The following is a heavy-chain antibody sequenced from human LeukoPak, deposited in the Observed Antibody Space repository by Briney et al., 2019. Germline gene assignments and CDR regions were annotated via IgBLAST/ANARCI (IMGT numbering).Heavy chain of an antibody. J-gene: IGHJ4*02. V-gene: IGHV1-24*01. Sequence: ASVNVSCKVSGYTLTELSMHWVRQAPGKGLEWRGGFDPEDGETIYAQKFQGRVTMTEDTSTDTAYMELSSLRSEDTAVYYCASVRAAAGSYYFDYWGQGTLVTVSS. CDR2: FDPEDGET. CDR3: ASVRAAAGSYYFDY. CDR1: GYTLTELS. D-gene: IGHD6-13*01.